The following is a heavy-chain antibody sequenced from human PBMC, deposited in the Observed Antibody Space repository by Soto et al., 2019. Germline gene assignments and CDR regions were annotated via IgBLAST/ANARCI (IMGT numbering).Heavy chain of an antibody. Sequence: GGSLRLSCAASGFTFRTSAMNWVRQVPGKGLEWVSHISSTGKDLYYTDSVKGRFTVSRDDAKNSLFLQMNSLRAEDTALYYCAKDGAGGALAAHWGQGSLVTVSS. CDR3: AKDGAGGALAAH. J-gene: IGHJ4*02. V-gene: IGHV3-48*01. CDR1: GFTFRTSA. D-gene: IGHD6-19*01. CDR2: ISSTGKDL.